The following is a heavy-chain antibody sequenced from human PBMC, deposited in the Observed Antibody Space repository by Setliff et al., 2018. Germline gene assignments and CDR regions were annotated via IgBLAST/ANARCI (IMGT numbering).Heavy chain of an antibody. Sequence: SETLSLTCTVYGASFSDYYWGWIRQPPGKGLEWIAEINHSGSTNYNPSLKSRVTISVDTSKKQFSLKLSSVTAADTAVYYCAKFGPLDLTGDWAFDNWGQGTLVTVSS. D-gene: IGHD7-27*01. CDR1: GASFSDYY. J-gene: IGHJ4*02. V-gene: IGHV4-34*01. CDR2: INHSGST. CDR3: AKFGPLDLTGDWAFDN.